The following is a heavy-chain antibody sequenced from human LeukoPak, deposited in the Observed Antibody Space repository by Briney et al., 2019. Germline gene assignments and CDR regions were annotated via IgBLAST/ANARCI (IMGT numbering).Heavy chain of an antibody. Sequence: SETLSLTCTVSGGSISITSYYWGWIRQPPGKGLEWIGSMCSSGSTYYNPSLKSRVTISVDTSKNQFSLKLSSVTAADTAVYYCARQYSDILTGYHRGELYWYFDLWGRGTLVTVSS. J-gene: IGHJ2*01. CDR2: MCSSGST. V-gene: IGHV4-39*07. D-gene: IGHD3-9*01. CDR3: ARQYSDILTGYHRGELYWYFDL. CDR1: GGSISITSYY.